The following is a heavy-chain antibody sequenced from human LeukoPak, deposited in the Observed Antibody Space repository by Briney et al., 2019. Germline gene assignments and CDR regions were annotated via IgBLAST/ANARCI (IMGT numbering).Heavy chain of an antibody. Sequence: GESLKISCKGSGYTSVNYWIGWVRQMPGKGLEWMGIIYPSYSDTRYSPSFRGQVTIPADKSISTAYLQWSSLKASDTAMYYCASHDYGDYGTFKFWGQGTLVTVSS. V-gene: IGHV5-51*01. J-gene: IGHJ1*01. CDR1: GYTSVNYW. CDR2: IYPSYSDT. CDR3: ASHDYGDYGTFKF. D-gene: IGHD4-17*01.